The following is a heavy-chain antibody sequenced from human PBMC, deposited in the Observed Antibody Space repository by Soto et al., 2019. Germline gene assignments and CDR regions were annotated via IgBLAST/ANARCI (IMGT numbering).Heavy chain of an antibody. V-gene: IGHV4-61*01. CDR2: IYYSGST. CDR3: ARDRRIAVAGRLTHGLPYYYHGMDV. J-gene: IGHJ6*01. Sequence: SETLSLTCTVSGGSVSSGSYYWRWIRQPPGKGLEWIGYIYYSGSTNYNPSLKSRVTISVDTSKNQFSLKLSSVTAADTAVYYCARDRRIAVAGRLTHGLPYYYHGMDVWGQGTTVTVSS. CDR1: GGSVSSGSYY. D-gene: IGHD6-19*01.